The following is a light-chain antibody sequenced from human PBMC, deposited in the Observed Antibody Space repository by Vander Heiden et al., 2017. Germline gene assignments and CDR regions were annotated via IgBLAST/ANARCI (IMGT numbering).Light chain of an antibody. CDR2: GAS. Sequence: EVVMTQSPATLSVSPGERATLSCRASQSVSTKLAWYQHKSGQAPRLLIYGASTRGPGIPARFSGSGSGTEFTLTISSLQSEDFALYYCQQYDNWPPITFGQGTRLEMK. CDR3: QQYDNWPPIT. V-gene: IGKV3-15*01. J-gene: IGKJ5*01. CDR1: QSVSTK.